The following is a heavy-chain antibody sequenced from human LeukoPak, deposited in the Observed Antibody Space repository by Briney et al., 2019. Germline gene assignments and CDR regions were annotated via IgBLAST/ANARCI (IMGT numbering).Heavy chain of an antibody. CDR1: GFTFSSYG. CDR3: AKASRSRYLRFLDGYYFGY. J-gene: IGHJ4*02. Sequence: PGGSLRLSCAASGFTFSSYGMHWVRQAPGKGLEWVAVISYDGSNKYYADSVMGRFTISRDNSKNTLYLQMNSLRAEDTAVYYCAKASRSRYLRFLDGYYFGYWGQGTLVTVSS. V-gene: IGHV3-30*18. D-gene: IGHD3-3*01. CDR2: ISYDGSNK.